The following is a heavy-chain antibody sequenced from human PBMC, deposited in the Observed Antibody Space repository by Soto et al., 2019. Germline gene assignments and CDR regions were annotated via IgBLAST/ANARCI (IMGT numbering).Heavy chain of an antibody. Sequence: WGSLRLSCAVSGFTFSSSEMYWVRTAPGKGLEWISYIHPSGQPIFYADSVKGRFTISRDHANNSLFLHMNSLRAEDTAVYYLARRARRWGQGTMVTVS. V-gene: IGHV3-48*03. J-gene: IGHJ3*01. CDR1: GFTFSSSE. CDR2: IHPSGQPI. CDR3: ARRARR.